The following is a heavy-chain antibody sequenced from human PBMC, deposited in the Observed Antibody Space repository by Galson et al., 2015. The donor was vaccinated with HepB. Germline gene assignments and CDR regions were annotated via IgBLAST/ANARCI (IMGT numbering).Heavy chain of an antibody. CDR2: INPNSGGT. V-gene: IGHV1-2*06. CDR3: ARDSQAFDY. J-gene: IGHJ4*02. CDR1: GYTFTGYY. Sequence: SVKVSCKASGYTFTGYYMHWVRQAPGQGLEWMGRINPNSGGTNYAQKFQGRVTMTRDTSISTVYMELSRLISDDTAVYCCARDSQAFDYWGQGTLVTVSS.